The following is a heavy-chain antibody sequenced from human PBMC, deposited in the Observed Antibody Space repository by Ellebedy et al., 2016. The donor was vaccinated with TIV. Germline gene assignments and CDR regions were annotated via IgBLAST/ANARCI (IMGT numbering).Heavy chain of an antibody. CDR2: INMNTGNP. CDR1: GYTFTAYP. Sequence: ASVKVSCKASGYTFTAYPMNWVRQAPGQGLEWLGWINMNTGNPTYAQGFTGRFDFSLDTSVSTAYLQISNLKAEDTAVYYCARDSRYNWNDWDYYHMDVWGKGTTVTVSS. CDR3: ARDSRYNWNDWDYYHMDV. V-gene: IGHV7-4-1*02. J-gene: IGHJ6*03. D-gene: IGHD1-1*01.